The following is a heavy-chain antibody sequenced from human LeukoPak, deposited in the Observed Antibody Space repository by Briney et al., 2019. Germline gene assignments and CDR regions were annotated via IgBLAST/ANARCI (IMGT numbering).Heavy chain of an antibody. CDR3: ARNVRRGDWFDP. J-gene: IGHJ5*02. CDR1: GYTFTSYD. CDR2: MNPNSGNT. V-gene: IGHV1-8*01. Sequence: ASVKVSCKASGYTFTSYDINWVRQATGQGLEWMGWMNPNSGNTGYAQKFQGRDTMTRNTSISTAYMELSSLRSEDTAVYYCARNVRRGDWFDPWGQGTLVTVSS. D-gene: IGHD1-1*01.